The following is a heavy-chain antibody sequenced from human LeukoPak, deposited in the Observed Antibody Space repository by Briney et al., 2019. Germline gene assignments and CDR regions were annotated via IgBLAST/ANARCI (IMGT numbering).Heavy chain of an antibody. V-gene: IGHV4-4*09. D-gene: IGHD2-2*01. CDR2: IYTSGST. J-gene: IGHJ4*02. CDR1: GGSISSYY. CDR3: ARHHCSSTSCYFSLYFDY. Sequence: SETLSLTCTVSGGSISSYYWSWTRQPPGKGLEWSGYIYTSGSTNYNPSLKSRVTISVDTSKNQLSLKLSSVTAADTAVYYCARHHCSSTSCYFSLYFDYWGQGTLVTVSS.